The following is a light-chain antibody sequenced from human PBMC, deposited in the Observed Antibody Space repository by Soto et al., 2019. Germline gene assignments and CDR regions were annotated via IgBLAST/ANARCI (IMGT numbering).Light chain of an antibody. CDR1: QDISSH. Sequence: DIQMTQSPSSLSASVGDRVTITCRASQDISSHLAWFQQKPGKAPKSLMFGASNLRSGVPSRFSGSGSGTVFTFTISSLQPDDFATYYCQQYHLYTWTFGQGPKVEI. V-gene: IGKV1-16*01. CDR3: QQYHLYTWT. J-gene: IGKJ1*01. CDR2: GAS.